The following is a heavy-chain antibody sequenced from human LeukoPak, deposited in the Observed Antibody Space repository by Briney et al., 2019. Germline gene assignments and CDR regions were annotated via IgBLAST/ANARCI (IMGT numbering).Heavy chain of an antibody. V-gene: IGHV4-61*02. CDR2: IYTSGST. Sequence: PSETLSLTCTVSGGSISSGSYYWSWIRQPAGKGLEWIGRIYTSGSTFYNPSLKSRIAISLDTSNNQFSLTLNSMTAADTAIYYCAGSAVISPWFFDYWGQGTLVTVSS. CDR1: GGSISSGSYY. D-gene: IGHD2-21*01. J-gene: IGHJ4*02. CDR3: AGSAVISPWFFDY.